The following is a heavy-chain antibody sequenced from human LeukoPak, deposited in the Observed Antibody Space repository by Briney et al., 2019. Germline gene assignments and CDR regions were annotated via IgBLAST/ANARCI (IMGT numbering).Heavy chain of an antibody. Sequence: PGGSLRLSCAASVVTLSSYGMHWVRQAPGEGREWVAFIRYDGSEKYYADSVKGRFTISRDNSRTTLYLQMNSLRAEDTAVCYFARPTGAYSHPYDYWGQGTLVTVSS. V-gene: IGHV3-30*02. CDR2: IRYDGSEK. CDR1: VVTLSSYG. CDR3: ARPTGAYSHPYDY. D-gene: IGHD4/OR15-4a*01. J-gene: IGHJ4*02.